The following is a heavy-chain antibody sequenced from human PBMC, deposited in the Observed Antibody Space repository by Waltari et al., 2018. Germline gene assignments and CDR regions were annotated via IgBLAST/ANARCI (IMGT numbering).Heavy chain of an antibody. D-gene: IGHD1-26*01. CDR1: GFTFSSYA. CDR2: ISYDGSNK. CDR3: ARDSLLVGATQGVFDY. Sequence: QVQLVESGGGVVQPGRSLRLSCAASGFTFSSYAMHWVRQAPGKGLEWVAVISYDGSNKYYADSVKGRFTISRDNSKNTLYLQMNSLRAEDTAVYYCARDSLLVGATQGVFDYWGQGTLVTVSS. V-gene: IGHV3-30-3*01. J-gene: IGHJ4*02.